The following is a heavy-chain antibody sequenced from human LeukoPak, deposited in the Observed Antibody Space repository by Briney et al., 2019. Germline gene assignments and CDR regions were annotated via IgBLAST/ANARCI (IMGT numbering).Heavy chain of an antibody. CDR1: GFTFSSYG. CDR2: IWYDGSNK. J-gene: IGHJ4*02. CDR3: ARDLLRYCSSTSCYFDY. Sequence: GGSLRLSCAASGFTFSSYGMHWARQAPGKGLEWVAVIWYDGSNKYYADSVKGRFTISRDNSKNTLYLQMNSLRAEDTAVYYCARDLLRYCSSTSCYFDYWGQGTLVTVSS. D-gene: IGHD2-2*01. V-gene: IGHV3-33*01.